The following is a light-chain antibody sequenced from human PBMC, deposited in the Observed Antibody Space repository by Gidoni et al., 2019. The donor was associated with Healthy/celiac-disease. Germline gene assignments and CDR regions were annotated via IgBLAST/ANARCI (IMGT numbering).Light chain of an antibody. CDR2: DAS. CDR3: QQRSNWPRVT. Sequence: DIVLTPSPATLSLSPGERATLSCRASQSVSSYLAWYQQKPGQAPRLLIYDASNRATGIPARFSGSGSGTDFTLTISSLEPEDFAVYYCQQRSNWPRVTFGPGTKVDIK. V-gene: IGKV3-11*01. CDR1: QSVSSY. J-gene: IGKJ3*01.